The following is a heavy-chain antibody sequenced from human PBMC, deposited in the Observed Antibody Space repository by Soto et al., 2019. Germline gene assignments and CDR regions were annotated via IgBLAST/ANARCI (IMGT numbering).Heavy chain of an antibody. V-gene: IGHV4-28*03. CDR3: ARGVPYSYGYVSWFDP. CDR2: IYYSGST. J-gene: IGHJ5*02. D-gene: IGHD5-18*01. Sequence: SETLSLTCAVSGYSISSSNWWGWIRQPPGKGLEWIGYIYYSGSTNYNPSLKSRVTISVDTSKNQFSLKLSSVTAEDTAVYYCARGVPYSYGYVSWFDPWGQGTLVTVSS. CDR1: GYSISSSNW.